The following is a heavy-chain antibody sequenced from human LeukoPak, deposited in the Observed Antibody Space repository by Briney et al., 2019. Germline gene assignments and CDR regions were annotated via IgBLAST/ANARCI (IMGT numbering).Heavy chain of an antibody. CDR2: IYPGDSDT. J-gene: IGHJ5*02. CDR1: GYSFTSYW. V-gene: IGHV5-51*01. Sequence: GESLKFSCKGSGYSFTSYWIGWVRQMPGKGLEWMGIIYPGDSDTRYSPSFQGQVTISADKSISTAYLQWSSLKASDTAMYYCARSIDYCSGGSCYPWFDPWGQGTLVTVSS. D-gene: IGHD2-15*01. CDR3: ARSIDYCSGGSCYPWFDP.